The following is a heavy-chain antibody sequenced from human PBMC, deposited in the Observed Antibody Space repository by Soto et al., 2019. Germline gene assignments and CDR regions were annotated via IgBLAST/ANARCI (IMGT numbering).Heavy chain of an antibody. CDR3: ARLSVADYYYYGMDV. Sequence: PSETLSLTCAVSGGSISSGGYSWSWIRQPPGKDLEWIGHIYNSGSTYYNPSLKSRVTISVDTSKNQFSLKLSSVTAADTAVYYCARLSVADYYYYGMDVWGQGTTVTVSS. D-gene: IGHD2-15*01. J-gene: IGHJ6*02. V-gene: IGHV4-30-2*03. CDR1: GGSISSGGYS. CDR2: IYNSGST.